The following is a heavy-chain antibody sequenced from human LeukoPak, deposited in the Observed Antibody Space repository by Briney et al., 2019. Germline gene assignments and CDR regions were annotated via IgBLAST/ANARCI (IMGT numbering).Heavy chain of an antibody. J-gene: IGHJ4*02. CDR1: GFTFNTYT. D-gene: IGHD4-17*01. CDR2: ISGSSGII. V-gene: IGHV3-48*01. CDR3: ARDTSYGDYPSPFDY. Sequence: PGGSLRLSCAASGFTFNTYTMNWVRQAPGKGLEWVSYISGSSGIIDYADSVRGRFTISRDSSKNTLYLQMNSLRAEDTAVYYCARDTSYGDYPSPFDYWGQGTLVTVSS.